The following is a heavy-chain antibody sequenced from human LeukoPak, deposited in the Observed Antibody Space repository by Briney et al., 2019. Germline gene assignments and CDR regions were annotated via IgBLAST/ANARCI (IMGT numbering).Heavy chain of an antibody. J-gene: IGHJ4*02. CDR3: ARGRLQPPYYFDY. D-gene: IGHD4-11*01. CDR2: IIPIFGTS. CDR1: GYTFTGYY. V-gene: IGHV1-69*05. Sequence: SVKVSCKASGYTFTGYYMHWVRQAPGQGLEWMGGIIPIFGTSNYAQKFQGRVTITTDESTSTAYMELSSLRSEDTAVYYCARGRLQPPYYFDYWGQGTLVTVSS.